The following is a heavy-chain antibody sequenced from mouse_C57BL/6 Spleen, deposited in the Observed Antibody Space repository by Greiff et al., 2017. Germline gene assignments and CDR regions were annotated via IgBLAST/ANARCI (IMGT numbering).Heavy chain of an antibody. D-gene: IGHD1-1*01. CDR2: IRSKSSNYAT. Sequence: EVQVVESGGGLVQPKGSLKLSCAASGFTFNTYAMHWVRQAPGKGLEWVARIRSKSSNYATYYADSVKDRFTISRDDSQSMLYLQMNNLKTEDAAMYYCVREGDYYGSSYNYYAMDYWGQGTSVTVSS. CDR1: GFTFNTYA. CDR3: VREGDYYGSSYNYYAMDY. V-gene: IGHV10-3*01. J-gene: IGHJ4*01.